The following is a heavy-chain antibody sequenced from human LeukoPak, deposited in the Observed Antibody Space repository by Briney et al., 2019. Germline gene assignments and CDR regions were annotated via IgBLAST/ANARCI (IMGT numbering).Heavy chain of an antibody. CDR2: ICDSRNA. V-gene: IGHV4-31*03. CDR3: AVGETGTKVDY. Sequence: PSETLSLTCTVSGGSISSGGYYWSWIRQHPGEGLEWIGFICDSRNAHYRASLKSRASISLDTSENQFSLKLSSVTAADTAVYYCAVGETGTKVDYWGQGILVTVSS. D-gene: IGHD3-10*01. J-gene: IGHJ4*02. CDR1: GGSISSGGYY.